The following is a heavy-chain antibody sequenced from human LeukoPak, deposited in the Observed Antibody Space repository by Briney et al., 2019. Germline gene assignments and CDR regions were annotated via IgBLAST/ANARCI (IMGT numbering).Heavy chain of an antibody. CDR2: IYYSGST. CDR1: GGSIRSNNYY. D-gene: IGHD5-18*01. V-gene: IGHV4-39*07. Sequence: PSEALSLTCTVSGGSIRSNNYYWGWIRQPPGKGLEWIGNIYYSGSTYYNPSLKSRVTISVDTSKNQFSLKLSSVTAADTAVYYCASYSYGDYFDYWGQGTLVTVSS. CDR3: ASYSYGDYFDY. J-gene: IGHJ4*02.